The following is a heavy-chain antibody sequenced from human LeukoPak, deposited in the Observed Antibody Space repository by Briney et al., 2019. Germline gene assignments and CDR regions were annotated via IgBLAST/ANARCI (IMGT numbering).Heavy chain of an antibody. CDR2: INYSGST. J-gene: IGHJ4*02. Sequence: PSETLSLTCAVYGGSFSGYYWSWIRQPPGKGLEWIGEINYSGSTNYNPSLKSRVTISVDTSKNQFSLKLSSVTAADTAVYYCARGLTGRYYDSSGLIDYWGQGTLVTVSS. CDR3: ARGLTGRYYDSSGLIDY. V-gene: IGHV4-34*01. CDR1: GGSFSGYY. D-gene: IGHD3-22*01.